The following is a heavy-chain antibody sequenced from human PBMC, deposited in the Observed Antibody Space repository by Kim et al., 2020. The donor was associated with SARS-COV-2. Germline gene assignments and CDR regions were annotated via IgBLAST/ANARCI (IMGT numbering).Heavy chain of an antibody. D-gene: IGHD2-21*02. J-gene: IGHJ4*02. Sequence: GNTNYAQNLQGRVTMTTDTSTSTAYMELRSLRSDDTAVYYCAFLSGGNSYWGQGTLVTVSS. CDR3: AFLSGGNSY. CDR2: GNT. V-gene: IGHV1-18*01.